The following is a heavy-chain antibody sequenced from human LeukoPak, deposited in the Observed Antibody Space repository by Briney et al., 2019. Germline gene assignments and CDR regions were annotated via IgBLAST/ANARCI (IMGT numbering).Heavy chain of an antibody. D-gene: IGHD3-22*01. J-gene: IGHJ4*02. CDR1: GYTFTIYG. CDR3: ARVERRYYGSSGYYPVHYFDY. V-gene: IGHV1-18*01. CDR2: ISAYNGNT. Sequence: ASVKVSCKASGYTFTIYGISWVRQAPGQGLEWMGWISAYNGNTNYAQKLQGRVTMTTDTSTSTAYMELRSLRSDDTAVYYCARVERRYYGSSGYYPVHYFDYWGQGTLVTVSS.